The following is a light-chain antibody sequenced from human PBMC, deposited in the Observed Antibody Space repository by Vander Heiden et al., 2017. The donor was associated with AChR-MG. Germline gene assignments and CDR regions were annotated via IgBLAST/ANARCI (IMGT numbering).Light chain of an antibody. CDR1: TSNIGSHY. V-gene: IGLV1-51*01. CDR3: GAWDSSLTAGL. Sequence: QSVLTQPPSISAAPGQKVTISCSGSTSNIGSHYVSWYRQFPGTAPKLLIYDNNERPSGIPDRFSGSKSGTSATLAITGLQTGDEADYYCGAWDSSLTAGLFGGGTKVTVL. J-gene: IGLJ3*02. CDR2: DNN.